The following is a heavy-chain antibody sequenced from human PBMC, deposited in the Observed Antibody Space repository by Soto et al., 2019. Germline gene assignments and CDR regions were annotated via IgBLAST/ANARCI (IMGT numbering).Heavy chain of an antibody. J-gene: IGHJ4*02. CDR2: IYHSGST. D-gene: IGHD2-2*02. CDR3: ARGNTPVDY. Sequence: SETLSLTCAVSGGSISSGGYSWSWIRQPPGKGLEWIGYIYHSGSTYYNPSLKSRVTISVDTSKNQFSLKLSSVTAADTAVYYCARGNTPVDYWGQGTLVTVSS. CDR1: GGSISSGGYS. V-gene: IGHV4-30-2*05.